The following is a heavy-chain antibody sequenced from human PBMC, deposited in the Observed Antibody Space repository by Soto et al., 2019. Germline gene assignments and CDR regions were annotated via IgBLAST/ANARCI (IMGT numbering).Heavy chain of an antibody. CDR3: AKGGYTFAYE. D-gene: IGHD5-18*01. Sequence: GGSLRLSCAASGFSFSTSSMAWVRQPPGKGLEWVSAISPSASDTLYADSVKGRFTISRDNSQNTLFLQMTSLRADDTAVYYSAKGGYTFAYEWGQGALVTVSS. J-gene: IGHJ4*02. CDR1: GFSFSTSS. V-gene: IGHV3-23*01. CDR2: ISPSASDT.